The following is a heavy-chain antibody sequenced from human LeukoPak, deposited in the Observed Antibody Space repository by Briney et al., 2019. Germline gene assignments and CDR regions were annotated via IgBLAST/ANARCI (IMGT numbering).Heavy chain of an antibody. CDR2: ISGSGGST. CDR1: SDSISSYY. CDR3: AKAPGYYDSSGYPN. D-gene: IGHD3-22*01. Sequence: PSETLSLTCTVSSDSISSYYWSWVRQAPGKGLEWVSAISGSGGSTYYADSVKGRFTISRDNSKNTLYLQMNSLRAEDTAVYYCAKAPGYYDSSGYPNWGQGTLVTVSS. J-gene: IGHJ4*02. V-gene: IGHV3-23*01.